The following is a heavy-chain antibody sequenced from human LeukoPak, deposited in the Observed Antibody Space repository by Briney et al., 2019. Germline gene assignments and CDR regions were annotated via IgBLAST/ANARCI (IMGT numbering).Heavy chain of an antibody. CDR2: ISGSGGST. D-gene: IGHD3-22*01. V-gene: IGHV3-23*01. CDR3: ARDRGNYDSSGPDGDYYYYMDV. CDR1: GFTFSSYA. Sequence: PGGSLRLSCAASGFTFSSYAMSWVRQAPGKGLEWASAISGSGGSTYYADSVKGRFTISRDNSKNTLYLQMNSLRAEDTAVYYCARDRGNYDSSGPDGDYYYYMDVWGKGTTVTVSS. J-gene: IGHJ6*03.